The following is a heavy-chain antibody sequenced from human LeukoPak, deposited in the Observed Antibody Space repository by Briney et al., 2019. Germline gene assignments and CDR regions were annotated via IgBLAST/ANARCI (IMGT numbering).Heavy chain of an antibody. Sequence: PGGSLRLSCAASGFTFSSYSMNWVRQAPGKGLEWVSYISSSSSTIYYADSVKGRFSIPRDNAKNALYLQMNSLRAEDTAVYYCARVIVYYFDYWGQGTLVTVSS. D-gene: IGHD5/OR15-5a*01. CDR3: ARVIVYYFDY. CDR1: GFTFSSYS. CDR2: ISSSSSTI. V-gene: IGHV3-48*04. J-gene: IGHJ4*02.